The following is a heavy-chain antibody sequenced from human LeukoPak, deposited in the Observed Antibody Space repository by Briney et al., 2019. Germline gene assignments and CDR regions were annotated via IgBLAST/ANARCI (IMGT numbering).Heavy chain of an antibody. CDR3: ARDEES. Sequence: SETLSLTCAVSGCSMSNYYWTWFRQPAGKGLEWIGRIYTNGRTRYNPPLKSRVTMSVDTSKNQVSMNLRSVTAADTAVYYCARDEESWGQGALVTVSS. D-gene: IGHD3-10*01. V-gene: IGHV4-4*07. J-gene: IGHJ5*02. CDR2: IYTNGRT. CDR1: GCSMSNYY.